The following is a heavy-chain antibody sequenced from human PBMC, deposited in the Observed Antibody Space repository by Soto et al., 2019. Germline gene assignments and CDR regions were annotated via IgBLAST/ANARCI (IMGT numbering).Heavy chain of an antibody. J-gene: IGHJ6*02. Sequence: QVQLQESGPGLVKPSGNLSLTCAVSGGSISSSNWWSWVRQPPGKGLEWIGEIYHSGSTNYNPSLKSRVTISVDKSKNQFSLKLSSVTAADTAVYYCAYTAAGTSYYYYYGMDVWGQGTTVTVSS. V-gene: IGHV4-4*02. CDR3: AYTAAGTSYYYYYGMDV. D-gene: IGHD6-13*01. CDR1: GGSISSSNW. CDR2: IYHSGST.